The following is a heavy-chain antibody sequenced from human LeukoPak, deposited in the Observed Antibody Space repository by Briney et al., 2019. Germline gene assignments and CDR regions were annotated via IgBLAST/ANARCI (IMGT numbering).Heavy chain of an antibody. V-gene: IGHV3-23*01. CDR3: AKDIPVEEDYFDY. CDR2: ISDSGGST. J-gene: IGHJ4*02. D-gene: IGHD2-2*02. Sequence: GGSLRLSCAASGFTFSSYVMSWVRQAPGKGLEWVSSISDSGGSTYYADSVKGRFTISRDNSKNTLYLQMNSLRAADTAVYYCAKDIPVEEDYFDYWGQGTLVTVSS. CDR1: GFTFSSYV.